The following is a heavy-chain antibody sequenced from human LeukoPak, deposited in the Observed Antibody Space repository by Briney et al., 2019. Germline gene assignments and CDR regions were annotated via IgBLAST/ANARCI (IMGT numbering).Heavy chain of an antibody. V-gene: IGHV3-48*03. J-gene: IGHJ6*04. CDR3: ARERVYDYYYYDMDV. CDR2: ISSSCSTI. CDR1: GFIFTNYE. Sequence: QSGGSLRLSCAASGFIFTNYELNWVRQAPGKGLGWVSYISSSCSTIYYADSVKVRFTISRDDAKNSLYLQMNSLRVEDTAVYYCARERVYDYYYYDMDVWGKGTTVTVSS. D-gene: IGHD6-13*01.